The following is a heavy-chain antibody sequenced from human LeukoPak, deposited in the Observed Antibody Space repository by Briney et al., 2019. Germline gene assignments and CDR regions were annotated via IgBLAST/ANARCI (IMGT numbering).Heavy chain of an antibody. CDR3: ARDLRGGGIDAFDI. Sequence: PGGSLRLSCAASGFTVSSNYMTWVRQAPGKGLEWASVIYSGGSTYYAVSVKGRFTISRHNSKNTLYLQMDSLRPEDTAVYYCARDLRGGGIDAFDIWGQGTMVTVSS. J-gene: IGHJ3*02. CDR2: IYSGGST. V-gene: IGHV3-53*04. D-gene: IGHD4-23*01. CDR1: GFTVSSNY.